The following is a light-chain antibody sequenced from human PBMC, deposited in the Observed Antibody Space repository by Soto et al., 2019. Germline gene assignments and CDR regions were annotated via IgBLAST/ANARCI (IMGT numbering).Light chain of an antibody. CDR2: KAS. J-gene: IGKJ1*01. Sequence: DIPMTQSPSTLSASVGDRVTITCRASQNINNWLAWYQQKPGTAPKLLIYKASSLESGVPSRFSGSGSGTEFTLSISSLQPDDFATYYCQQYSSYPWTFGQGTKVEIK. CDR1: QNINNW. CDR3: QQYSSYPWT. V-gene: IGKV1-5*03.